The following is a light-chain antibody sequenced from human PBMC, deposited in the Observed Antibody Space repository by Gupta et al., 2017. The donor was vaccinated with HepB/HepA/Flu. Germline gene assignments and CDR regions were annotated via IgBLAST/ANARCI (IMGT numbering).Light chain of an antibody. CDR3: HQYHAFRT. CDR1: QSVSSI. Sequence: VMTQSPATLSVSPGERATLCCRASQSVSSILAWYQQKPAQAPRLIIYGASNSAIGNPAGFSGSGYAKDFTPTSSRRQFEDFAVYYVHQYHAFRTFGQGTKVEIK. CDR2: GAS. J-gene: IGKJ1*01. V-gene: IGKV3-15*01.